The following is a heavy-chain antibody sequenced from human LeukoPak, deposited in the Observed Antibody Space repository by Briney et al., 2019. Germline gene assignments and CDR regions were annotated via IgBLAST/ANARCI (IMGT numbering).Heavy chain of an antibody. J-gene: IGHJ3*02. CDR3: ARGITYDSSGHDAFDI. Sequence: PSETLSLTCAVYGGSFSGYYWSWIRQPPGKGLEWMGEINHSGSTTNNPSLKSRVTISVDTSKNQFSLKLRSVTAAVTAVYYCARGITYDSSGHDAFDICSQGTMVTVSS. CDR1: GGSFSGYY. D-gene: IGHD3-22*01. CDR2: INHSGST. V-gene: IGHV4-34*01.